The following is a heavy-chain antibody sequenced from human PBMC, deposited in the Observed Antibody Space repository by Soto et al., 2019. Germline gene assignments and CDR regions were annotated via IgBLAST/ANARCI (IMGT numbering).Heavy chain of an antibody. CDR1: GGSFSGYY. D-gene: IGHD3-3*01. J-gene: IGHJ5*02. Sequence: LSLTCAVYGGSFSGYYWSWIRQPPGKGLEWIGEINHSGSTNYNPSLKSRVTISVDTSKNQFSLKLSSVTAADTAVYYCARVRFFPVSFDPWGQGTLVTVSS. CDR3: ARVRFFPVSFDP. V-gene: IGHV4-34*01. CDR2: INHSGST.